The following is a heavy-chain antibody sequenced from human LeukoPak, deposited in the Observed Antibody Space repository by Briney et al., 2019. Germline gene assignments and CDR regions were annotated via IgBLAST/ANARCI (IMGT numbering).Heavy chain of an antibody. Sequence: GGSLRLSCAASGFTFDDYAMHWVRQAPGKGLEWVSGISWNSGSIGYADSVKGRFTISRDNAQSSLYLQMNSLRAEDRAVYYCARDGVAPGIYFDYWGQGSLVTVSS. CDR1: GFTFDDYA. CDR3: ARDGVAPGIYFDY. J-gene: IGHJ4*02. V-gene: IGHV3-9*01. CDR2: ISWNSGSI. D-gene: IGHD6-13*01.